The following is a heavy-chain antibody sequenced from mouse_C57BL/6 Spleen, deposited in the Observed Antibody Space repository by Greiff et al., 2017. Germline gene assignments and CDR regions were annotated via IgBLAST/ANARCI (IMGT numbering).Heavy chain of an antibody. J-gene: IGHJ2*01. CDR3: ARYTTVVQYYFDY. D-gene: IGHD1-1*01. V-gene: IGHV1-22*01. Sequence: EVQLQQSGPELVKPGASVKMSCKASAYTFTDYNMHWVKQSHGKSLEWIGYINPNNGGTSYNQKFKGKATLTVNKSSSTAYMELRSLTSEDSAVYYCARYTTVVQYYFDYWGQGTTLTVSS. CDR1: AYTFTDYN. CDR2: INPNNGGT.